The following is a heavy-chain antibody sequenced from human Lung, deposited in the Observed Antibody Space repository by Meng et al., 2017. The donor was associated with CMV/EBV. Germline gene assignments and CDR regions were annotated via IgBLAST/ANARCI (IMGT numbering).Heavy chain of an antibody. V-gene: IGHV7-4-1*01. CDR2: ININTGNP. J-gene: IGHJ4*02. D-gene: IGHD6-19*01. CDR3: ARGNGWRFDY. Sequence: QVLRVQSGLEFTAHGDSVDVSRHAAWSTFTISSMNWVRHAPGQGLEWIGWININTGNPTYAQGFTGRFVFSLDTSVSTAYLQIDSLKADDTAVYYCARGNGWRFDYWGQGTLVTVSS. CDR1: WSTFTISS.